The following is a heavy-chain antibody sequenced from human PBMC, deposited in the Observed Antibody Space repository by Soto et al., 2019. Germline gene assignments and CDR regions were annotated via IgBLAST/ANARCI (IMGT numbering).Heavy chain of an antibody. CDR1: GGSFSGYY. V-gene: IGHV4-34*01. CDR3: ARGHGGILLWFGELLYWFDP. Sequence: SETLSLTCAVYGGSFSGYYWSWIRQPPGKGLEWIGEINHSGSTNYNPSLKSRVTISVDTSKNQFSLKLSSVTAADTAVYYCARGHGGILLWFGELLYWFDPWGQQTPVTVSS. CDR2: INHSGST. D-gene: IGHD3-10*01. J-gene: IGHJ5*02.